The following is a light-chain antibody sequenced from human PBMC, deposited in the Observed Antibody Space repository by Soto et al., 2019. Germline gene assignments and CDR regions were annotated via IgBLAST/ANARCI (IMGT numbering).Light chain of an antibody. V-gene: IGKV1-5*01. Sequence: DIQMTQSPSTLSASVGDRVTITCRASQSINTWLAWYQQKPGKAPKVLIYDASSLESGVPSRFSGSGSGTEFTLTISSLQPDDFATYYCQQYKNYLTFGPGTKVDIK. CDR1: QSINTW. CDR3: QQYKNYLT. CDR2: DAS. J-gene: IGKJ3*01.